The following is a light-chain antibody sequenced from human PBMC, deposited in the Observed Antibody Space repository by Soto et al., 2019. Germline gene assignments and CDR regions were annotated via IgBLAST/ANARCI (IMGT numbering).Light chain of an antibody. V-gene: IGKV3-15*01. CDR2: GAS. CDR1: QTVSNN. J-gene: IGKJ4*01. Sequence: EIVMTQSPATLSMSPGERVSISCRASQTVSNNLAWYQQKPGQAPRLLIYGASTRAIGVAARFSGSGSGTEFTLTLTSLQSEDFAVYYCQQYHKWPPFTFGGGTVVEIK. CDR3: QQYHKWPPFT.